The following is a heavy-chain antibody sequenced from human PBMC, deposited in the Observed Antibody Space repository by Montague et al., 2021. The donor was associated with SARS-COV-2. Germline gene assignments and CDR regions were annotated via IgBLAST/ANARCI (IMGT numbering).Heavy chain of an antibody. D-gene: IGHD3-22*01. J-gene: IGHJ6*02. V-gene: IGHV3-33*01. CDR3: ARDLFRYDSSGYYYPNYYYYGMDV. CDR1: GFTFSSYG. Sequence: SLRLSCAASGFTFSSYGMHWVRQAPDKGLEWVAVIWYDGSNKYYADSVKGRFTISRDNSKNTLYLQMNSLRAEDTAVYYCARDLFRYDSSGYYYPNYYYYGMDVWGQGTTVTVSS. CDR2: IWYDGSNK.